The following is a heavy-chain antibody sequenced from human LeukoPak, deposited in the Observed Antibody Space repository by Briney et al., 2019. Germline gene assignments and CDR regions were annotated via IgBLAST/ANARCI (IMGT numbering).Heavy chain of an antibody. J-gene: IGHJ5*02. CDR3: ARERGGPIAAAGTFWFDP. CDR1: GGTFSSYA. Sequence: ASVKVSCKASGGTFSSYAISWVRQAPGQGLEWMGGIIPIFGTANYAQKFQGRVTITADKSTSTAYMELSSLRSEDTAVYYCARERGGPIAAAGTFWFDPWGQGTLVTVSS. D-gene: IGHD6-13*01. CDR2: IIPIFGTA. V-gene: IGHV1-69*06.